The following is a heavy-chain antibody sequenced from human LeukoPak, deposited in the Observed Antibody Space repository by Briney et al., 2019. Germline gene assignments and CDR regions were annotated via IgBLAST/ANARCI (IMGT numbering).Heavy chain of an antibody. CDR3: ARGPIYPKSGDYPNYYFDY. J-gene: IGHJ4*02. CDR2: MNPNSGVT. V-gene: IGHV1-8*02. CDR1: GGTFSSYA. D-gene: IGHD1-26*01. Sequence: AASVKVSCKASGGTFSSYAISWVRQAPGQGLEWMGWMNPNSGVTGYAQKFQGRVSMTRDTSVSTAYMELSSLRSEDTAVYFCARGPIYPKSGDYPNYYFDYWGQGTLVTVSS.